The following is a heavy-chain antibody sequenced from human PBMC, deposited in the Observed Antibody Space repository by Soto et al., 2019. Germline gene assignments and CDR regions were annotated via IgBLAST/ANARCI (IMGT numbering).Heavy chain of an antibody. D-gene: IGHD3-22*01. Sequence: GGSLRLSCAASGFMFNNYAMSWVRQAPGKGLEWVSTVSVSGGTTYYADSLKGRFTISRDNSKKTVYLQMNRLRADDTAIYYCAKGLYYYDSSGYRLFDYWGQGTLVTVS. CDR1: GFMFNNYA. V-gene: IGHV3-23*01. J-gene: IGHJ4*02. CDR2: VSVSGGTT. CDR3: AKGLYYYDSSGYRLFDY.